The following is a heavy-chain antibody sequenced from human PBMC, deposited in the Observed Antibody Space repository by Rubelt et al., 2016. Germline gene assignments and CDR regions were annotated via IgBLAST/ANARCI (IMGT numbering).Heavy chain of an antibody. Sequence: EVQLVESGGGLVQPGGSLRLSCAASGFTFSSYEMNWVRQAPGKGLEWVSYISSSGGTIYYADSVKGRFTIYRDNAKNSLYLQMNRLRAEDTAVYYCARVGYDILDGMDVWGQGTTVTVSS. CDR1: GFTFSSYE. D-gene: IGHD3-9*01. CDR3: ARVGYDILDGMDV. J-gene: IGHJ6*02. V-gene: IGHV3-48*03. CDR2: ISSSGGTI.